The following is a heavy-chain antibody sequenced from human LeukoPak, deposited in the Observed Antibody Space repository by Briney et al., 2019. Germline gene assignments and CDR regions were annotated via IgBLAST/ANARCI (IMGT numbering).Heavy chain of an antibody. CDR2: IYYSGST. CDR1: GGSISSGDYY. CDR3: ARAIMVTFGGVIVKDRYYFDY. V-gene: IGHV4-30-4*01. D-gene: IGHD3-16*02. J-gene: IGHJ4*02. Sequence: PSETLSLTCTVPGGSISSGDYYWSWIRQPPGKGLEWIGYIYYSGSTYYNPSLKSRVTISVDTSKNQFSLKLSSVTAADTAVYYCARAIMVTFGGVIVKDRYYFDYWGQGTLVTVSS.